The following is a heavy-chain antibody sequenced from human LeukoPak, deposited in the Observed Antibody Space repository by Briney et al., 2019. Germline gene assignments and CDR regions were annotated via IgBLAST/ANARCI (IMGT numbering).Heavy chain of an antibody. CDR1: GFTFSTYV. Sequence: PAGGSLRLSCAASGFTFSTYVMSWVRQSPGKGLEWVANIKQDGSEKYYVDSVKGRFTISRDNAKNSLYLQMNSLRAEDTAVYYCARDKRPTYYDFWSGYYSDYWGQGTLVTVSS. V-gene: IGHV3-7*01. J-gene: IGHJ4*02. CDR2: IKQDGSEK. CDR3: ARDKRPTYYDFWSGYYSDY. D-gene: IGHD3-3*01.